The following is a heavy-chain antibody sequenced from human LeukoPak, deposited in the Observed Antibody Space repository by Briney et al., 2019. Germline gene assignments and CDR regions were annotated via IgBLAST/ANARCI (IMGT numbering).Heavy chain of an antibody. D-gene: IGHD4-17*01. CDR2: IYYSGST. J-gene: IGHJ4*02. V-gene: IGHV4-31*03. CDR1: GGSISSGGYY. CDR3: ARGTRGDYDYYFDY. Sequence: SETLSLTCTVSGGSISSGGYYWSWIRQHPGKGLEWIGYIYYSGSTYYNPSLKSRVTISVDTSKNQFSLELSSVTAADTAVYYCARGTRGDYDYYFDYWGQGTLVTVSS.